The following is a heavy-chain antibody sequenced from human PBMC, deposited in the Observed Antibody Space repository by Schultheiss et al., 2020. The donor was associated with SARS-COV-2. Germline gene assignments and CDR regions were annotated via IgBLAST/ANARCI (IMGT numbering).Heavy chain of an antibody. CDR2: ISSSSSYT. J-gene: IGHJ6*02. CDR3: ARWLQLFGADYGMDV. D-gene: IGHD5-24*01. Sequence: GESLKISCAASGFTFSDYYMSWIRQAPGKGLEWVSYISSSSSYTNYADSVKGRFTISRDNAKNSLYLQMNSLRAEDTAVYYCARWLQLFGADYGMDVWGQGTTVTVSS. V-gene: IGHV3-11*03. CDR1: GFTFSDYY.